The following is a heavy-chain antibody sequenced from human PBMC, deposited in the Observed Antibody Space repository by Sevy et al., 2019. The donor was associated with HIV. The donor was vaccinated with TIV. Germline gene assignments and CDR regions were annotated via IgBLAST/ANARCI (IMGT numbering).Heavy chain of an antibody. CDR3: ARDKGESSSSFLGELSY. J-gene: IGHJ4*02. V-gene: IGHV3-30*04. CDR2: ISSDGRNK. D-gene: IGHD3-16*02. CDR1: GFTFIRYA. Sequence: GGSLRLSCAASGFTFIRYAMNWVRQAPGKGLEWVADISSDGRNKYYADSVKGRFTISRDNSKNTLYLQMNSLRSEDTAVYYCARDKGESSSSFLGELSYWGQGTLVTVSS.